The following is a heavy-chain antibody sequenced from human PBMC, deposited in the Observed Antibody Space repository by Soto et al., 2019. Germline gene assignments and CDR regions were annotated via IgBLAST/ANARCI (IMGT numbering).Heavy chain of an antibody. V-gene: IGHV3-33*01. CDR1: GFTFSSYG. CDR2: IWYDGSNK. CDR3: ARDRDGELTLVWGVSDYSGMYV. Sequence: HPGGSLRLSCAASGFTFSSYGMHWVRQAPGKGLEWVAVIWYDGSNKYYADSVKGRFTISRDNSKNTLYLQMNSLRAEDTAVYYCARDRDGELTLVWGVSDYSGMYVRGQRDTVTVSS. J-gene: IGHJ6*02. D-gene: IGHD3-10*01.